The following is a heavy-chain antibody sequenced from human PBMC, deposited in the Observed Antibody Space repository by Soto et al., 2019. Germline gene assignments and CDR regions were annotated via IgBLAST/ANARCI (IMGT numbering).Heavy chain of an antibody. Sequence: EVQLVESGGGLVKPGGSLRLSCAASGFTFSSSDMTLVRQAPGKGLEWVSSISSPSTYIYYADSVKDRFTISRDNARNLLYLQMNSLRADATAVYYCRSTLATTASRRPFDIWGQGTMVNVSS. V-gene: IGHV3-21*02. CDR1: GFTFSSSD. CDR2: ISSPSTYI. CDR3: RSTLATTASRRPFDI. D-gene: IGHD4-17*01. J-gene: IGHJ3*02.